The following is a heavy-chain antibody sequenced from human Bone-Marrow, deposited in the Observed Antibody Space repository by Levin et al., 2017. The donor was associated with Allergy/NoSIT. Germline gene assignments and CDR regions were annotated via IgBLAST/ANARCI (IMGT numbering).Heavy chain of an antibody. CDR3: ARDGRLHGIYGMDV. J-gene: IGHJ6*02. CDR1: GITVSDNY. Sequence: GGSLRLSCAASGITVSDNYMSWVRQAPGKGLEWVSDMYSTGTTYYADSVKGRFTISRDKSKKTLFLQMNSLRDDDTAVYYCARDGRLHGIYGMDVWGQGTTVTVSS. CDR2: MYSTGTT. V-gene: IGHV3-66*01. D-gene: IGHD4-11*01.